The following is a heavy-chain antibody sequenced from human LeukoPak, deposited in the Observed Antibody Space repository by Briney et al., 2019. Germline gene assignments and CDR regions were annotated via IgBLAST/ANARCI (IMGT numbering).Heavy chain of an antibody. Sequence: GGSLRLSCAASGFTLSSYSMNWVRQAPGKGLEWVSSISSSSTYIYYADSVKGRFTISRDNAKNSLYLQMNSLRAEDTAVYYCATDGAAASIDLDYWGQGTLVTVSS. CDR1: GFTLSSYS. D-gene: IGHD6-13*01. CDR3: ATDGAAASIDLDY. V-gene: IGHV3-21*01. CDR2: ISSSSTYI. J-gene: IGHJ4*02.